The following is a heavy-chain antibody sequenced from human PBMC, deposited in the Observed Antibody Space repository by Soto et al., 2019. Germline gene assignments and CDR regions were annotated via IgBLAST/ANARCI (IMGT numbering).Heavy chain of an antibody. CDR1: GYTFTSYG. CDR3: ARDSGGAPAARFDY. D-gene: IGHD6-6*01. V-gene: IGHV1-18*04. CDR2: ISAYNDNT. Sequence: GASVKVSCKASGYTFTSYGISWVRQAPGQGLEWMGWISAYNDNTNYAQKLQGRVTMTTDTSTSTAYMELRSLRSDDTAVYYCARDSGGAPAARFDYWGQGTLVTVSS. J-gene: IGHJ4*02.